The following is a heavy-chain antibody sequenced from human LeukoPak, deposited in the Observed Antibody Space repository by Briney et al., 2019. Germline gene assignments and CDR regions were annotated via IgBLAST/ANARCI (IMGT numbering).Heavy chain of an antibody. J-gene: IGHJ5*02. CDR2: IHHSGRT. CDR3: ARDHLANLASRLFDP. D-gene: IGHD3-3*01. CDR1: GYSISSDYY. V-gene: IGHV4-38-2*02. Sequence: PSETLSLTCTVSGYSISSDYYWGWIRQPPGKGLEWIGSIHHSGRTYYNPSLKSRVTISVDTSKNQFSLKLSSVSAADTAVYYCARDHLANLASRLFDPWGQGTLVTVSS.